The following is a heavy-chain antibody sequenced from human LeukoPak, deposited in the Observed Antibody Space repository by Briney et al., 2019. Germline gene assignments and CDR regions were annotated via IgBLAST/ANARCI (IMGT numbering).Heavy chain of an antibody. V-gene: IGHV3-74*03. Sequence: GGSLRLSCAASGFTFSSDWMHWVRQAPGKGLVWISRINTDGSSTTYADSVKGRFTISRDNAKNTLYLQMNSLRAEDTAVYYRARDSSPTTGGYYMDVWGKGTTVTVSS. D-gene: IGHD1-14*01. CDR2: INTDGSST. CDR3: ARDSSPTTGGYYMDV. CDR1: GFTFSSDW. J-gene: IGHJ6*03.